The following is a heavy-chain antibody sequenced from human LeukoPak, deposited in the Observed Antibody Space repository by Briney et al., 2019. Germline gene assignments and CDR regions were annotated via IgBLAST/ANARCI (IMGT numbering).Heavy chain of an antibody. V-gene: IGHV1-69*05. Sequence: GSSVKVSCKASGGTFSSYAISWVRQAPGQGLEWMGGIIPIFGTANYAQKLQGRVTITKDTSTSTAYLDLQSLRSDDTAIYYCARHGNALTHSEYFDYWGQGTLITVSS. J-gene: IGHJ4*02. CDR1: GGTFSSYA. D-gene: IGHD1-26*01. CDR3: ARHGNALTHSEYFDY. CDR2: IIPIFGTA.